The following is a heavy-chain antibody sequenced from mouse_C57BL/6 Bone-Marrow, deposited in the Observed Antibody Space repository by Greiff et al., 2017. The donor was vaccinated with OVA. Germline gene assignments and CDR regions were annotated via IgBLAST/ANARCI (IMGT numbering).Heavy chain of an antibody. V-gene: IGHV7-1*01. J-gene: IGHJ1*03. CDR2: SRNKANDYTT. Sequence: EVKLMESGGGLVQPGRSLRLSCATSGFTFSDFYMEWVRQAPGKGLEWIAASRNKANDYTTEYSASVKGRFIVARDTSQSITYLQMNALRAGDTAIEDCARDNWEWYLDVWGTGTTVTVSA. CDR3: ARDNWEWYLDV. D-gene: IGHD4-1*01. CDR1: GFTFSDFY.